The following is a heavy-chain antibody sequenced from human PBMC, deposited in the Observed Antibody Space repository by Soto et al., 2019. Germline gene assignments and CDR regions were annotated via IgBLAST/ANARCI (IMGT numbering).Heavy chain of an antibody. CDR3: ARQDFWSGYTIDY. V-gene: IGHV4-59*08. Sequence: SETLSLTCTVSGGSISSYYWSWIRQPPGKGLEWIGYIYYSGSTNYNPSLKSRVTISVDTSKNQFSLKLSSVTAADTAVYYCARQDFWSGYTIDYWGQGILVTVSS. J-gene: IGHJ4*02. CDR2: IYYSGST. CDR1: GGSISSYY. D-gene: IGHD3-3*01.